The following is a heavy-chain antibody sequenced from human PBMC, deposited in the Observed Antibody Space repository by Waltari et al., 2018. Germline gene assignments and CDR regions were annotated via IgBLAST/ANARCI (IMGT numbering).Heavy chain of an antibody. CDR1: GGSISSGSYY. J-gene: IGHJ4*02. D-gene: IGHD3-22*01. CDR2: IYTSGST. V-gene: IGHV4-61*02. CDR3: ARGSWIVVVDY. Sequence: QVQLQESGPGLVKPSQTLSLTCTVSGGSISSGSYYWSWIRQPAGKGMEWIGRIYTSGSTNYNPSLKSRVTISVDTSKNQFSLKLSSVTAADTAVYYCARGSWIVVVDYWGQGTLVTVSS.